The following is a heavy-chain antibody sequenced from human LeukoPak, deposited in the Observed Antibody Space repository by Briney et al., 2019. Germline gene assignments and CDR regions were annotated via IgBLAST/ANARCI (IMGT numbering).Heavy chain of an antibody. V-gene: IGHV3-30*02. CDR1: GFTFGRYG. J-gene: IGHJ4*02. Sequence: GGSLRLSCAASGFTFGRYGMHWVRPAPGRGLAWVAFIRYDGSNKYYADSVKGRFTISRDNSENTLNLQMNGLRGEDTAIYYCAKHLADSTASFDCWGQGTLVIVSS. D-gene: IGHD3-16*01. CDR3: AKHLADSTASFDC. CDR2: IRYDGSNK.